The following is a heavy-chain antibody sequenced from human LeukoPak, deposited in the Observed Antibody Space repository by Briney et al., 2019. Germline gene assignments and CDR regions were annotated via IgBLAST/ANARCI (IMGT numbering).Heavy chain of an antibody. CDR3: VGRGSYSSRPSDY. V-gene: IGHV3-23*01. D-gene: IGHD3-10*01. CDR1: GFPFSSYA. Sequence: GGSLRLSCAASGFPFSSYAMSWVRQAPGKGLEWVSGISGSGGSTYHADSVKGRFTISRDNSKNTLHLQMNSLRAEDTAVYYCVGRGSYSSRPSDYWGQGTLVTVSS. CDR2: ISGSGGST. J-gene: IGHJ4*02.